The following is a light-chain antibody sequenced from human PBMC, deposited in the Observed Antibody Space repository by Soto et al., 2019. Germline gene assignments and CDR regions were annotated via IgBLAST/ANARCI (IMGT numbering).Light chain of an antibody. CDR3: QQYGSS. V-gene: IGKV3-20*01. CDR2: GAS. J-gene: IGKJ4*01. Sequence: EIVLTQSPGTLSLSPGERATLSCRASQTISSSYLAWYQQKPGQAPRVLIYGASTRATGIPDRFSGSGSGTDFTLTINRLEPEDFAVYYCQQYGSSLGGGTKVEIK. CDR1: QTISSSY.